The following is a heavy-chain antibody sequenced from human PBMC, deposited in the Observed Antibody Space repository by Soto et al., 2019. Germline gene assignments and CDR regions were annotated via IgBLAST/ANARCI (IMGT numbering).Heavy chain of an antibody. CDR3: AKGRAITVYGVDILFDY. CDR2: ISGSGDNT. J-gene: IGHJ4*01. D-gene: IGHD3-3*01. CDR1: GFSFSYYG. V-gene: IGHV3-23*01. Sequence: GGSLRLSCKASGFSFSYYGMTWVRQAPGKGLEWVSVISGSGDNTFYAASVKGRFAISRDNSKNVLYLQMNSLSADDAAVYFCAKGRAITVYGVDILFDYWGLGTLVTVSS.